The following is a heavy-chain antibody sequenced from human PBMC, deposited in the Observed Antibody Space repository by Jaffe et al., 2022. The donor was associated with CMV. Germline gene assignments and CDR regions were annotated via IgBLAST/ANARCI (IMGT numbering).Heavy chain of an antibody. CDR2: IKQDGSEK. V-gene: IGHV3-7*03. Sequence: EVQLVESGGGLVQPGGSLRLSCAASGFTFSSYWMSWVRQAPGKGLEWVANIKQDGSEKYYVDSVKGRFTISRDNAKNSLYLQMNSLRAEDTAVYYCARVGTPYYYDSSGYYYEFSYYYYYMDVWGKGTTVTVSS. D-gene: IGHD3-22*01. CDR3: ARVGTPYYYDSSGYYYEFSYYYYYMDV. J-gene: IGHJ6*03. CDR1: GFTFSSYW.